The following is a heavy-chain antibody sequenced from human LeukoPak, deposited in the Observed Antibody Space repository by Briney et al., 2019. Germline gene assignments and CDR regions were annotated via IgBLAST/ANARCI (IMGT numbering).Heavy chain of an antibody. D-gene: IGHD2-2*01. CDR3: ASRYCSSTSCSGVGY. CDR1: GGSISSSSYY. CDR2: IYHSGST. J-gene: IGHJ4*02. V-gene: IGHV4-39*01. Sequence: PSETLSLTCTVSGGSISSSSYYWGWIRQPPGKGLEWIGSIYHSGSTYYNPSLKSRVTISVDTSKNQFSLKLSSVTAADTAVYYCASRYCSSTSCSGVGYWGQGTLVTVSS.